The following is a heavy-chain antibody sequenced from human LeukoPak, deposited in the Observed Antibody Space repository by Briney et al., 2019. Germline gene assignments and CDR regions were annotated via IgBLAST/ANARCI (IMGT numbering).Heavy chain of an antibody. CDR3: AKLPSGYYYYYYMDV. Sequence: GGSLRLSCEASGFTFSSCAMSWVRQAPGKGLEWVSAISGSGGSTYYADSVKGRFTISRDNSKNTLYLQMNSLRAEDTAVYYCAKLPSGYYYYYYMDVWGKGTTVTVSS. CDR1: GFTFSSCA. CDR2: ISGSGGST. D-gene: IGHD3-10*01. J-gene: IGHJ6*03. V-gene: IGHV3-23*01.